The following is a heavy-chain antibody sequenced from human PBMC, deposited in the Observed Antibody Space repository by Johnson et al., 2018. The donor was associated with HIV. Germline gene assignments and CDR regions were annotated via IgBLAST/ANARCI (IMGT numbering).Heavy chain of an antibody. Sequence: QVQLVESGGGLVQPGGSLRLSCAASGFTFSDYYMTWIRQAPGKGLEWVSYISSSGSTIYYADSVTGRFTISRDNSKNRLYLQMNSLRAEDTAVYYCARVLRGQPRSPFDIWGQGTMVTVSS. V-gene: IGHV3-11*04. CDR2: ISSSGSTI. D-gene: IGHD3-10*01. CDR3: ARVLRGQPRSPFDI. J-gene: IGHJ3*02. CDR1: GFTFSDYY.